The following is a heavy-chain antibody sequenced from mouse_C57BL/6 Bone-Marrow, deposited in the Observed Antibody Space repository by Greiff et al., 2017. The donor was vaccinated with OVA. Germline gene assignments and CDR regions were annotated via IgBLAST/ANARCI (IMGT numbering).Heavy chain of an antibody. CDR3: TPYSNDGAWFAY. D-gene: IGHD2-12*01. J-gene: IGHJ3*01. CDR1: GYTFTDYE. Sequence: QVQLQQSGAELVRPGASVTLSCKASGYTFTDYEMHWVKQTPVHGLEWIGAIDPETGGTAYNQKFKGKAILTADKSSSTAYMELRSLTSEDSAVYYCTPYSNDGAWFAYWGQGTLVTVSA. V-gene: IGHV1-15*01. CDR2: IDPETGGT.